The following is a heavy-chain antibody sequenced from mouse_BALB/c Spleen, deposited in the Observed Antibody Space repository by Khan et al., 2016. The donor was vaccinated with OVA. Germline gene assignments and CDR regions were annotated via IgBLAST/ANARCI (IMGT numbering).Heavy chain of an antibody. V-gene: IGHV4-2*02. J-gene: IGHJ3*01. D-gene: IGHD1-2*01. CDR1: GFDFSRYW. CDR3: ARLGNYGQHAN. Sequence: EVQLQESGGGLVQPGGSLILSCAASGFDFSRYWMSWARQAPGKGQEWIGEINPGSSTINYTPSLKDKFIISRDNAKNTLYLQMRKVRSEDTALYCCARLGNYGQHANWGQGTLVTVSA. CDR2: INPGSSTI.